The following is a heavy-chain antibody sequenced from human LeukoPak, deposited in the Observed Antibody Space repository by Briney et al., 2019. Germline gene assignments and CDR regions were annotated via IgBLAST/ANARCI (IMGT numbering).Heavy chain of an antibody. CDR1: GFTFSRYS. CDR3: ARERTGDYMDV. D-gene: IGHD1-1*01. V-gene: IGHV3-21*01. Sequence: PGGSLRLSSAASGFTFSRYSMNWVRQAPGKGLEWVSSISISSSYIYYADSVKGRFTMSRDNAKNSLYLQVNSLRAEDTAVYYCARERTGDYMDVWGKGTTVTVSS. CDR2: ISISSSYI. J-gene: IGHJ6*03.